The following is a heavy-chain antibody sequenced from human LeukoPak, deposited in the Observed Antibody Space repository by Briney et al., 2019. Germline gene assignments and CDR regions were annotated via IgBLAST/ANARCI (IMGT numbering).Heavy chain of an antibody. D-gene: IGHD6-19*01. CDR2: IQNHGNDK. CDR1: GLDFRRSG. CDR3: AREGGVTVAGKFDS. Sequence: GGSLRLSCVASGLDFRRSGMHWVRQAPGKGLEWVAFIQNHGNDKYYVDSLKGRLAISRDNSKNTVYLQMNSLRAEDTAVYYCAREGGVTVAGKFDSWGQGTLVTVSS. J-gene: IGHJ4*02. V-gene: IGHV3-30*02.